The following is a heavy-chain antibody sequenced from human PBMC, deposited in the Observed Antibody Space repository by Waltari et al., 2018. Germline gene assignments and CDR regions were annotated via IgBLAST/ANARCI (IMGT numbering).Heavy chain of an antibody. V-gene: IGHV4-39*01. CDR1: GGSISSSSYY. D-gene: IGHD6-19*01. J-gene: IGHJ4*02. Sequence: QLQLQESGPGLVKPSETLSLTCTVSGGSISSSSYYWGWIRQPPGKGLEWIGSIYYSGSTYYNPSLKSRVTISVDTSKNQFSLKLSSVTAADTAVYYCARVDGLYSSGWYGDYFDYWGQGTLVTVSS. CDR2: IYYSGST. CDR3: ARVDGLYSSGWYGDYFDY.